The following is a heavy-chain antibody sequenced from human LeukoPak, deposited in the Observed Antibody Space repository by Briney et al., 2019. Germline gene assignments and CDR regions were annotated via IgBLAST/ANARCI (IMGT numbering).Heavy chain of an antibody. Sequence: GGSLRLSCAVSGFTLSSYNMNWVRQAPGKGLEWVSYIRNSGNTIYYADSVKGRFTISRDPAKNSLYLQMNSLRVEDTAVYYCARGPLGITGTTEDAFDIWGQGTMVTVSS. J-gene: IGHJ3*02. CDR2: IRNSGNTI. CDR1: GFTLSSYN. V-gene: IGHV3-48*01. CDR3: ARGPLGITGTTEDAFDI. D-gene: IGHD1-20*01.